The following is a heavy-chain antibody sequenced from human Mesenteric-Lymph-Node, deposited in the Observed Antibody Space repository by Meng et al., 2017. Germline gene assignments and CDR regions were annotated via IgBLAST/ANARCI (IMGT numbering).Heavy chain of an antibody. CDR2: INTNTGNP. V-gene: IGHV7-4-1*02. CDR3: ARESPFDP. Sequence: QVPLVQSEPELNKPGASLKVSCKASGYTFTSFAINWVRQAPGQGLGWVGRINTNTGNPAYAQGFTGRFVFSLDTSVSTAYLQISSLKAEDTAVYYCARESPFDPWGQGTLVTVSS. J-gene: IGHJ5*02. CDR1: GYTFTSFA.